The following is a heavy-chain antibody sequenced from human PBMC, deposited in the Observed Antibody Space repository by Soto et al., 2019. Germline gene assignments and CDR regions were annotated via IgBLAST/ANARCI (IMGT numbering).Heavy chain of an antibody. CDR2: ISSSGNT. CDR1: DGSISNFY. J-gene: IGHJ4*02. D-gene: IGHD2-8*01. Sequence: PSETLSLTCTVSDGSISNFYWSWIRQPPGKGLEWIGYISSSGNTNYNPSLKSRVSISVDTSKTQFSLNLTSVTAADTAVYYCARAQMVLTRSYFDSWGQGTPVTVSS. V-gene: IGHV4-59*01. CDR3: ARAQMVLTRSYFDS.